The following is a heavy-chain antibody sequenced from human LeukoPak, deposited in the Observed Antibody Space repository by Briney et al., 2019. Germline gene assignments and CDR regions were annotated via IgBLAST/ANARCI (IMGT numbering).Heavy chain of an antibody. Sequence: PSGTLLHTCGVSGDSLTSPKYWTWVRQPPGKGLEWIGEVNLQGSTNYNPSLMGRVARSVDMSENHISLQLTSVTAADTAVYYCARDGGPYRPPDYSGQGTLVTVSS. CDR2: VNLQGST. CDR3: ARDGGPYRPPDY. J-gene: IGHJ4*02. CDR1: GDSLTSPKY. V-gene: IGHV4-4*02.